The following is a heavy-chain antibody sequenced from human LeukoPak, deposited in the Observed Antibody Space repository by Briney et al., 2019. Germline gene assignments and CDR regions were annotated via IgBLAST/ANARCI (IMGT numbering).Heavy chain of an antibody. V-gene: IGHV3-23*01. J-gene: IGHJ4*02. CDR2: ISGSGGST. CDR1: GFTFSSYA. CDR3: AKKGPGARGVIYPGDY. Sequence: GGSLRLSCAASGFTFSSYAMSWVRQAPGKGLEWVSAISGSGGSTYYADSVKGRFTISRDNSKNTLYLQMNSLRAEDTAVYYCAKKGPGARGVIYPGDYWGQGTLVTVSS. D-gene: IGHD3-10*01.